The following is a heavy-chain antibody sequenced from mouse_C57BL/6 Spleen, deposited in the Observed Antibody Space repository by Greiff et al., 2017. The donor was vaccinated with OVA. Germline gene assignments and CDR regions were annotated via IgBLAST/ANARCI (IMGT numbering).Heavy chain of an antibody. CDR1: GYTFTSYT. Sequence: VQLQQSGAELARPGASVKMSCKASGYTFTSYTMHWVKQRPGQGLEWIGYINPSSGYTKYNQKFKDKATLTADKSSSTAYMQLSSLTSEDSAVYYCARSPYDYDGGFAYWGQGTLVTVSA. D-gene: IGHD2-4*01. CDR2: INPSSGYT. CDR3: ARSPYDYDGGFAY. V-gene: IGHV1-4*01. J-gene: IGHJ3*01.